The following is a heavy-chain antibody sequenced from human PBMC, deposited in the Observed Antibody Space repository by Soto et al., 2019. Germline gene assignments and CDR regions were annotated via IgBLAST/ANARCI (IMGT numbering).Heavy chain of an antibody. D-gene: IGHD2-8*02. Sequence: GGSLRLSCAVSGFTFSNYAMTWVRQAPGKGLEWVSVMSGNGGRILYADSVKGRFTISRDNSKNTLYLQMNSLRLEDTAVYYCVKANASRGTGGAWFDYWGQGTLVTVSS. CDR3: VKANASRGTGGAWFDY. CDR2: MSGNGGRI. J-gene: IGHJ4*02. V-gene: IGHV3-23*01. CDR1: GFTFSNYA.